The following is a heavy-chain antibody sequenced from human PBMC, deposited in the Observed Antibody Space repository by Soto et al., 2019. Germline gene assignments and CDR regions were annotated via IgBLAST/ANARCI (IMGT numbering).Heavy chain of an antibody. Sequence: SETLSLTCAVYGGSFSGYYWSWIRQPPGKELEWIGEINHSGSTNYNPSLKSRVTISVDTSKNQFSLKLSSVTAADTAVYYCARGNGYSYGPGWYYYYYGMDVWGQGTTVTVSS. V-gene: IGHV4-34*01. J-gene: IGHJ6*02. D-gene: IGHD5-18*01. CDR1: GGSFSGYY. CDR2: INHSGST. CDR3: ARGNGYSYGPGWYYYYYGMDV.